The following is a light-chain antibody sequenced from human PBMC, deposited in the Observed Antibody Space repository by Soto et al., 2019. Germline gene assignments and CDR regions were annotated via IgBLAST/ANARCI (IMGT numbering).Light chain of an antibody. CDR1: QSVSSN. V-gene: IGKV3-15*01. CDR2: GAS. CDR3: QHYNNWPYT. J-gene: IGKJ2*01. Sequence: EIAMTQSPATLSVSPGERATLSCRASQSVSSNLAWYQQKPGQAPRLLIYGASTRATGIPVRFSGSGSGTEFTLTISSLQSEDFGVYYCQHYNNWPYTFGQGTKLEIK.